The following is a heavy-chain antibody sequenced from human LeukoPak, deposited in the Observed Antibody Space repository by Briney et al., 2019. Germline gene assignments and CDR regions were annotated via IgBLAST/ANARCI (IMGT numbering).Heavy chain of an antibody. CDR3: TKKPGVVEI. CDR2: ISGSGGTT. J-gene: IGHJ3*02. CDR1: GFTFSSYA. V-gene: IGHV3-23*01. D-gene: IGHD2-15*01. Sequence: GGSLRLSCAVSGFTFSSYAMSWVRQAPGKGLEWVSGISGSGGTTYYADSVKGRFTIFRDNSKDTLFLQMNSLRAEDTAIYYCTKKPGVVEIWGQGTMVTVSS.